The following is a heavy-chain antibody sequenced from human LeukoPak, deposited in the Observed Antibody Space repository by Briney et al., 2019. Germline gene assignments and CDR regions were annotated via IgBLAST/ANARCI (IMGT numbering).Heavy chain of an antibody. CDR1: GFTFSSYA. CDR3: AELGITMIGGV. CDR2: ISGSGHST. Sequence: PGGSLRLSCAASGFTFSSYAMSWVRQAPGRGLEWVSAISGSGHSTYYADSVKGRFSISRDNSKNSLYLQMNSLRAEDTAVYYCAELGITMIGGVWGKGTTVTISS. D-gene: IGHD3-10*02. V-gene: IGHV3-23*01. J-gene: IGHJ6*04.